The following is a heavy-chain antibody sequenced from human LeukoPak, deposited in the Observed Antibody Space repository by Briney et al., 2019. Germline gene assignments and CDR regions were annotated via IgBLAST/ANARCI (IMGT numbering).Heavy chain of an antibody. D-gene: IGHD5-24*01. CDR3: ARDLDLGVTRWLEPEFDY. CDR2: ISSSSSYI. Sequence: GGSLRLSCAASGFTFSSYSMNWVRQAPGKGLEWVSSISSSSSYIYYADSVKGRFTISRDNAKNSLYLQMNSLRAEDTAVYYCARDLDLGVTRWLEPEFDYWGQGTLVTVSS. V-gene: IGHV3-21*01. J-gene: IGHJ4*02. CDR1: GFTFSSYS.